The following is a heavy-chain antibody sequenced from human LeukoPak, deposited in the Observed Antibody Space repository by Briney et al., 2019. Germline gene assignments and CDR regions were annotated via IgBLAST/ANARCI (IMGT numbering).Heavy chain of an antibody. CDR2: ISGSDSST. CDR3: AKSGYNRFDY. CDR1: GFTFSSSA. Sequence: PGGSLRLSCAASGFTFSSSAMSWVRQAPGKGLEWVSTISGSDSSTYYADSVKGRFTISRDNSKSTLYLQMNSLRADDTAVYYCAKSGYNRFDYWGQGTLVTVCS. D-gene: IGHD5-24*01. V-gene: IGHV3-23*01. J-gene: IGHJ4*02.